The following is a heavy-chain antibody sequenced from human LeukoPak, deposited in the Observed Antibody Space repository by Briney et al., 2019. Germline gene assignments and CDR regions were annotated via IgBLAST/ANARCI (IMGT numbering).Heavy chain of an antibody. J-gene: IGHJ6*04. V-gene: IGHV3-53*01. CDR3: ARSDFGALLVDTAMDKYYYGMDV. D-gene: IGHD5-18*01. CDR1: GFTVSSNY. Sequence: GGSLRLSCAASGFTVSSNYMSWVRQAPGKGLEWVSVIYSGGSTYYADSVKGRLTISRDNSKNTLYLQMNSLRAEDTAVYYCARSDFGALLVDTAMDKYYYGMDVWGKGTTVTVSS. CDR2: IYSGGST.